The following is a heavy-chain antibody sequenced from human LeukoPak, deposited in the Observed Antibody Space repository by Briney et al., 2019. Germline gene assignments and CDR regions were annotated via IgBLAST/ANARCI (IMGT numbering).Heavy chain of an antibody. V-gene: IGHV1-69*13. D-gene: IGHD3-10*01. Sequence: GASVKVSCKASGGTFSSYAISWVRQAPGQGLEWMGGIIPIFGTANYAQKFQGRVTITADESTSTAYMELSSLRSEDTAVYYCANSPKAYYYGSGNYYYMDVWGKGTTVTISS. CDR1: GGTFSSYA. CDR3: ANSPKAYYYGSGNYYYMDV. J-gene: IGHJ6*03. CDR2: IIPIFGTA.